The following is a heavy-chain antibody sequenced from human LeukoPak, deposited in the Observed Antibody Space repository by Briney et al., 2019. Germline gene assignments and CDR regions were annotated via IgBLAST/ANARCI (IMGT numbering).Heavy chain of an antibody. Sequence: SETLSLTCTVSGGSISSSSYYWSWIRQPPGKGLEWIGYIYYSGSTNYNPSLKSRVTISVDTSKNQFSLKLSSVTAADTAVYYCARGLLQYYYYMDVWGKGTTVTVSS. CDR3: ARGLLQYYYYMDV. CDR1: GGSISSSSYY. CDR2: IYYSGST. J-gene: IGHJ6*03. V-gene: IGHV4-61*01. D-gene: IGHD4-11*01.